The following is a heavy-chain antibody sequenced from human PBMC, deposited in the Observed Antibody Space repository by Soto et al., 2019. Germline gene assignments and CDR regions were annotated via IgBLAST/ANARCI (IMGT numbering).Heavy chain of an antibody. V-gene: IGHV4-39*01. J-gene: IGHJ3*02. D-gene: IGHD3-9*01. CDR1: GGSISSSSYY. Sequence: SETLSLTCTVSGGSISSSSYYWGWIRQPPGKGLEWIGSIYYSGSTYYNPSLKSRVTISVDTSKNQFSLKLSSVTAADTAVYYCARIFPRGFDWQDAFDIWGQGTMVTVSS. CDR2: IYYSGST. CDR3: ARIFPRGFDWQDAFDI.